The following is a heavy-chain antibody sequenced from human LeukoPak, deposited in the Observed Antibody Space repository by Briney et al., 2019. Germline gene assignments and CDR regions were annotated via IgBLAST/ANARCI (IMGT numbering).Heavy chain of an antibody. CDR3: ARTKVEMATSDYFDY. J-gene: IGHJ4*02. D-gene: IGHD5-24*01. V-gene: IGHV4-59*01. CDR2: IYYSGST. CDR1: GGSISSYY. Sequence: SETLSLTCTVSGGSISSYYWSWIRQPPGKGLEWIGYIYYSGSTNYNPSLKSRVTISVDTSKNQFSLKLSSVTAADTAVYYCARTKVEMATSDYFDYWGQGTLVTVSS.